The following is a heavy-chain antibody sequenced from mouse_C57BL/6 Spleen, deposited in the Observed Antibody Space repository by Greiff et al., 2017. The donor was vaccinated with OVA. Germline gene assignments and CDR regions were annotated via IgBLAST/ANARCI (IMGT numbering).Heavy chain of an antibody. CDR2: IDPEDGET. J-gene: IGHJ2*01. CDR3: ASRGGVTTVNFDY. CDR1: GFNIKDYY. Sequence: EVKLVESGAELVKPGASVKLSCTASGFNIKDYYMHWVKQRTEQGLEWIGRIDPEDGETKYAPKFQGKATITADTSSNTAYLQLSSLTSEDTAVYYCASRGGVTTVNFDYWGQGTTLTVSS. D-gene: IGHD1-1*01. V-gene: IGHV14-2*01.